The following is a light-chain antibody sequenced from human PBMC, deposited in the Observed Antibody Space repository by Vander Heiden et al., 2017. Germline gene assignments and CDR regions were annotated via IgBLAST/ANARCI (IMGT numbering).Light chain of an antibody. CDR2: DAS. CDR3: QQCKNWPPLT. J-gene: IGKJ4*01. Sequence: EAVLTQSPATLSVSPGERATLSCRASQSLASNISWYQQTPGQAPRLLIYDASTRATGIPASFSGSGSGTEFTLIISSLQSEDFAIYYCQQCKNWPPLTFGGGTKVEIK. CDR1: QSLASN. V-gene: IGKV3-15*01.